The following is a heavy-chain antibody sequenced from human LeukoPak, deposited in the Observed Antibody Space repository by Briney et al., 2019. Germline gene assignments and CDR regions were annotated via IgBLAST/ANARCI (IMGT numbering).Heavy chain of an antibody. V-gene: IGHV1-2*02. CDR3: ARDTIHGDDHVFDY. CDR1: GYTFTGYY. Sequence: EASVKVSCKASGYTFTGYYMHWVRQAPGQGLEWMGWINPNSGGTNYVQKFQGRVTMTTDTSTTTAYMELRSLRSDDTAVYYCARDTIHGDDHVFDYWGQGTLVTVSS. D-gene: IGHD3-10*01. J-gene: IGHJ4*02. CDR2: INPNSGGT.